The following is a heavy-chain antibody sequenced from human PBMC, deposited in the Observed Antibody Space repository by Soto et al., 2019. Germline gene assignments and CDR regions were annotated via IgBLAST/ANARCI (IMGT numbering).Heavy chain of an antibody. Sequence: PSETLSLTCTVSGGSISSSSYYWGWIRQPPGKGLEWIGSIYYSGSTYYNPSLKSRVTISVDTSKNQFSLKLSSVTAADTAVYYCARHLHCISTSCYNWFDPWGQGTLVTVSS. D-gene: IGHD2-2*01. CDR3: ARHLHCISTSCYNWFDP. J-gene: IGHJ5*02. V-gene: IGHV4-39*01. CDR1: GGSISSSSYY. CDR2: IYYSGST.